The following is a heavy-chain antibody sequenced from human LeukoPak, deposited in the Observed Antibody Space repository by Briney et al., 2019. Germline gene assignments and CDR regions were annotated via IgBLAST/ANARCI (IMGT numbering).Heavy chain of an antibody. Sequence: GGSLRLSCAASGFTVSSNYMSWVRQAPGKGLEWVSVIYSGGSTYYADSVKGRFTISRDNSKNTLYLQMNSLRAEDTAVYYCAKWVIAARSPQFDYWGQGTLVTVSS. D-gene: IGHD6-6*01. CDR2: IYSGGST. CDR3: AKWVIAARSPQFDY. V-gene: IGHV3-53*01. J-gene: IGHJ4*02. CDR1: GFTVSSNY.